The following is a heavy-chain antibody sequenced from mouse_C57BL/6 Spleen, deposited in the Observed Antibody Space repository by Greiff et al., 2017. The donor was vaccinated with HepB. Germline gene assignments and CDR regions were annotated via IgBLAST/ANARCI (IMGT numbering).Heavy chain of an antibody. CDR1: GFSLTSYG. CDR3: ARNDDYDGNYAMDY. V-gene: IGHV2-2*01. Sequence: QVQLKESGPGLVQPSQSLSITCTVSGFSLTSYGVHWVRQSPGKGLEWLGVIWSGGSTDYNAAFISRLSISKDNSKSQVFFKMNSLQADDTAIYYCARNDDYDGNYAMDYWGQGTSVTVSS. D-gene: IGHD2-4*01. J-gene: IGHJ4*01. CDR2: IWSGGST.